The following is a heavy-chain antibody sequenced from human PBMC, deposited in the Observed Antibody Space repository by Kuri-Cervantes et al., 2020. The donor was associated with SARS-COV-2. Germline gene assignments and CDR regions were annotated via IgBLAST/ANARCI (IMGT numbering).Heavy chain of an antibody. J-gene: IGHJ2*01. V-gene: IGHV1-69*06. CDR3: ARVYYYESSGYYYRWYFDL. CDR2: IIPIFGTA. Sequence: SVKVSCKASGGTFSSYAISWVRQAPGQGLEWMGGIIPIFGTANYAQKFQGRVTITADKSTSTAYMELRSLRSEDTAVYYCARVYYYESSGYYYRWYFDLWGRGTLVTVSS. CDR1: GGTFSSYA. D-gene: IGHD3-22*01.